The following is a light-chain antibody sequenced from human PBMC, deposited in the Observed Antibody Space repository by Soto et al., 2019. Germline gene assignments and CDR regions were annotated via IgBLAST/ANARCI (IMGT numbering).Light chain of an antibody. V-gene: IGKV1-5*01. CDR1: QSISSW. CDR3: QQYNSYQIT. Sequence: DIQMTQSPSTLSASVGDRVTITCRASQSISSWLAWYQQKPGKAPKLLIYDASSLESGVPSRFSGSGSGTEFTLTISSLQPDDFATYYCQQYNSYQITFGPGTRLEIK. J-gene: IGKJ5*01. CDR2: DAS.